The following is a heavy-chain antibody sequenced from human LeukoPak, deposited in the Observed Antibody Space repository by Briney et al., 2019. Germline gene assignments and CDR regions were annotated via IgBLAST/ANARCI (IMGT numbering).Heavy chain of an antibody. CDR1: GFTVRSNY. J-gene: IGHJ3*02. Sequence: PGGSLRLSCAASGFTVRSNYISWVRQAPGKGLEWVSVIYSGGSTYYADSVKGRFTISRDNSKNTLYLQMNSLRAEDTAVYYCASESSSRLSDAFDIWGQGTMVTVSS. CDR2: IYSGGST. V-gene: IGHV3-53*01. CDR3: ASESSSRLSDAFDI. D-gene: IGHD2-15*01.